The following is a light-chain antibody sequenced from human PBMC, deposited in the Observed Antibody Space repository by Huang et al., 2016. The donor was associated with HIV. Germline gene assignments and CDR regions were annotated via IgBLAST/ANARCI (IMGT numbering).Light chain of an antibody. V-gene: IGKV4-1*01. CDR1: RSLFSTSTNKDY. CDR2: WSS. CDR3: QQYYASPQT. J-gene: IGKJ1*01. Sequence: DIVVAQSPGSLAVSLGERATLTCTSSRSLFSTSTNKDYLAGFQQKPGQPPKLLLFWSSTPEVGVPDRFSGSGSGRHFTLTIGNLEADDAAIYYCQQYYASPQTFGHGTRV.